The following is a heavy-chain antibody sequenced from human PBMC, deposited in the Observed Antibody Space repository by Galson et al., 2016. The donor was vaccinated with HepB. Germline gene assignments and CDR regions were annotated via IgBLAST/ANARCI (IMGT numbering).Heavy chain of an antibody. J-gene: IGHJ4*02. CDR2: INTANGNT. CDR3: ARLGFGFFGDYSYFEF. CDR1: GYTFTGHG. D-gene: IGHD4-17*01. Sequence: SVKVSCKASGYTFTGHGLHWVRQAPGQRLEWMGGINTANGNTEYSQKFQGRVTITTDTSATLVFLDLSSLRSEDTAVYYCARLGFGFFGDYSYFEFWGRETLVTVSS. V-gene: IGHV1-3*04.